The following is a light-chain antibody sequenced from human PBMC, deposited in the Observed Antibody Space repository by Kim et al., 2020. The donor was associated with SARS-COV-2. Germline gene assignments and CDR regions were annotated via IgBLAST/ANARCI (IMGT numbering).Light chain of an antibody. CDR1: SGSIASNY. J-gene: IGLJ2*01. CDR2: EDN. CDR3: QSYDSSSVV. V-gene: IGLV6-57*03. Sequence: GKPVTISGTRSSGSIASNYVQWYQQRPGSAPTTVIYEDNQRPSGVPDRFSGSIDSSSNSASLTISGLKTEDEADYYCQSYDSSSVVFGGGTQLTVL.